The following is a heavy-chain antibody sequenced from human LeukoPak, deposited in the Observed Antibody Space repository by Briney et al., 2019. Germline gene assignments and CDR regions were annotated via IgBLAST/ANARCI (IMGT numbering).Heavy chain of an antibody. D-gene: IGHD6-13*01. V-gene: IGHV3-48*01. CDR3: ARGNFGSSWD. Sequence: GGSLRLSCAASGFTFSSYTMNWVRQAPGKGLEWVSYISSSSSTIYYADSAKGRFTISRDNAKNSLHLQMNSLRAEDTAVYYCARGNFGSSWDWGQGTLVTVSS. J-gene: IGHJ4*02. CDR2: ISSSSSTI. CDR1: GFTFSSYT.